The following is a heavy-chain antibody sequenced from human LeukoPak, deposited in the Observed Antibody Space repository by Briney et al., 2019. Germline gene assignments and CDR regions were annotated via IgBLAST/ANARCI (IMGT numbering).Heavy chain of an antibody. V-gene: IGHV4-59*08. CDR3: ARQAAANSIDY. CDR2: INYSGST. CDR1: GGSISNYY. D-gene: IGHD2-2*01. J-gene: IGHJ4*02. Sequence: SETLSLTCTVSGGSISNYYWSWIRQPPGQGLEWIGYINYSGSTTYNPSLKGRVTISVDTSKNQFSLKLTSATAADTAVYYCARQAAANSIDYWGQGTVVTVSS.